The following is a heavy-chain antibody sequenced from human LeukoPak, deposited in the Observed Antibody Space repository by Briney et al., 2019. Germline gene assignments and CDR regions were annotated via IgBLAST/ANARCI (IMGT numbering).Heavy chain of an antibody. J-gene: IGHJ4*02. CDR1: GFTFSSYA. D-gene: IGHD1-26*01. V-gene: IGHV3-23*01. CDR2: ISGSGGST. CDR3: AKGKGGSYFGDY. Sequence: PGGSLRLSCAASGFTFSSYAMNWVRQAPGKGLEWVSGISGSGGSTYYADSVEGRFTISRDNSKNTLYLQMNSLRAEDTAVYYCAKGKGGSYFGDYWGQGTLVTVSS.